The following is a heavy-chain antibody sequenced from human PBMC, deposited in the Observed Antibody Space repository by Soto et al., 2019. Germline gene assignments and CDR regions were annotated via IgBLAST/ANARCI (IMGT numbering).Heavy chain of an antibody. V-gene: IGHV1-69*01. CDR3: ARVRNWNSNYFAY. CDR2: IIPIFGTA. D-gene: IGHD1-7*01. CDR1: GGTFSSYA. Sequence: QVQLVQSGAEVKKPGSSVKVSCKASGGTFSSYAISWVRQAPGQGLEWMGGIIPIFGTANYAQKFQGRVTITADESTSTAYMELTSLRYEATAVYYWARVRNWNSNYFAYLGQGTLVTVSS. J-gene: IGHJ4*02.